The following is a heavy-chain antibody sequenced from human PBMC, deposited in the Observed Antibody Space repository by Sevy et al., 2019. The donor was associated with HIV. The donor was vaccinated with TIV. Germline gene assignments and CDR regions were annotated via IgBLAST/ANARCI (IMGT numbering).Heavy chain of an antibody. CDR2: ISYDGSNK. CDR3: AKERFYYYDSSGYDY. D-gene: IGHD3-22*01. CDR1: GFTFSSYG. J-gene: IGHJ4*02. V-gene: IGHV3-30*18. Sequence: GGSLRLSCAASGFTFSSYGMHWVRQAPGKGLEWVAVISYDGSNKYYADSVKGRFTISRDNSKNTLYLQMNSLRAEDTAVYYCAKERFYYYDSSGYDYWGQGTLVTVSS.